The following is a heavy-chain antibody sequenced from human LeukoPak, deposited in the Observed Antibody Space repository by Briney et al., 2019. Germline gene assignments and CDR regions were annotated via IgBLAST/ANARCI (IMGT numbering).Heavy chain of an antibody. D-gene: IGHD6-19*01. Sequence: TSVKVSCKASGYTFTGYYMHWVRQAPGQGLEWMGWINPNSGGTNYAQKFQGRVTMTRDTSISTAYMELSRLRSDDTAVYYCASLTAVAGTGVVDYWGQGTLVTVSS. CDR3: ASLTAVAGTGVVDY. CDR2: INPNSGGT. CDR1: GYTFTGYY. J-gene: IGHJ4*02. V-gene: IGHV1-2*02.